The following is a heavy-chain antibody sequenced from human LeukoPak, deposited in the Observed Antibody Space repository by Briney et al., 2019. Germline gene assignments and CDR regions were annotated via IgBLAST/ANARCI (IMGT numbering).Heavy chain of an antibody. Sequence: GSLRLSCTVSGGSISSYYWSWIRQPPGKGLEWIGYIYYSGSTNYNPSLKSRVTISVDTSKNQFSLKLSSVTAADTAVYYWARVGPDSGYDPYYFDYWGQGTLVTVSS. D-gene: IGHD5-12*01. CDR3: ARVGPDSGYDPYYFDY. V-gene: IGHV4-59*01. J-gene: IGHJ4*02. CDR2: IYYSGST. CDR1: GGSISSYY.